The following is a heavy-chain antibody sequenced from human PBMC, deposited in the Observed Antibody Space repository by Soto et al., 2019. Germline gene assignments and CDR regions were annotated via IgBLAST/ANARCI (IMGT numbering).Heavy chain of an antibody. CDR1: GFTFSSYA. V-gene: IGHV3-23*01. J-gene: IGHJ4*02. D-gene: IGHD2-15*01. Sequence: EVQLLESGGALVQPGGSLRLSCAASGFTFSSYAMSWVRQAPGKGLEWVSLISASGGGTYYTDSVKGRFTISRDNAKNTLYLQMNSLSAEDTAVFYCAKHQSSGGPDYWGQGTLVTVSS. CDR3: AKHQSSGGPDY. CDR2: ISASGGGT.